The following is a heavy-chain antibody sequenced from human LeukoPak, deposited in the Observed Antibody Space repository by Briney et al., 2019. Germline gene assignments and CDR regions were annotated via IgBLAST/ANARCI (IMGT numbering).Heavy chain of an antibody. CDR3: ARDSRGAFDY. V-gene: IGHV3-7*01. J-gene: IGHJ4*02. CDR1: GFTFNSYW. Sequence: PGGSLRLSCAASGFTFNSYWMSRVRQAPGKGLEWVANIKQDGSEKYYVDSVKGRFTISRDNAKNSLYLQMNTLRAEDTAVYYCARDSRGAFDYWGQGTLVTVSS. D-gene: IGHD3-10*01. CDR2: IKQDGSEK.